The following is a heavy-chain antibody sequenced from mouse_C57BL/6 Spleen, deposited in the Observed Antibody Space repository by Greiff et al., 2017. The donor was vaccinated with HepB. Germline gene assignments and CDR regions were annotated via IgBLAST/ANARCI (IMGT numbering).Heavy chain of an antibody. D-gene: IGHD2-4*01. CDR3: ARGPDYEIYAMDY. CDR1: GYSFTDYN. CDR2: INPNYGTT. V-gene: IGHV1-39*01. J-gene: IGHJ4*01. Sequence: EVKLMESGPELVKPGASVKISCKASGYSFTDYNMNWVKQSNGKSLEWIGVINPNYGTTSYNQKFKGKATLTVDQSSSTAYMQLNSLTSEDSAVYYCARGPDYEIYAMDYWGQGTSVTVSS.